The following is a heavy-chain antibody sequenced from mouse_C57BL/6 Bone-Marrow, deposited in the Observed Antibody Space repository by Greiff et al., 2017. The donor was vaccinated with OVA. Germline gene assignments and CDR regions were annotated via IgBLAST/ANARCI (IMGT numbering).Heavy chain of an antibody. J-gene: IGHJ2*01. CDR3: ARPSRIGSSYDFDY. D-gene: IGHD1-1*01. Sequence: EVKLVESGGDLVNPGGSLKLSCAASGFTFSSYGMSWVRQTPDKRLEWVATISSGGSYTYYPDSVKGRFTISRDNAKNTLYLQMSSLKSEDTAMYYCARPSRIGSSYDFDYWGQGTTLTVSS. CDR1: GFTFSSYG. V-gene: IGHV5-6*01. CDR2: ISSGGSYT.